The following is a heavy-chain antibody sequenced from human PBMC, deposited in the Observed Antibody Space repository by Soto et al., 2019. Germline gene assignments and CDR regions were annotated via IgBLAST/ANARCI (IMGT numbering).Heavy chain of an antibody. V-gene: IGHV4-4*02. CDR2: IHHSGST. CDR3: ARATAVADAIDYGLDV. J-gene: IGHJ6*02. Sequence: QVQLHESGPGLVKPSGTLSLSCAVSGDSISRRNWWSWVRQSPGQGLEWIGEIHHSGSTNYNLSHKGRVTISIDKSKTHFSLSLTSVTAADTAVYYCARATAVADAIDYGLDVWGQGTAVTVSS. CDR1: GDSISRRNW. D-gene: IGHD2-21*02.